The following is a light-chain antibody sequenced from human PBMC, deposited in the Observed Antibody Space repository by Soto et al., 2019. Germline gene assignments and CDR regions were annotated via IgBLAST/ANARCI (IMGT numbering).Light chain of an antibody. CDR1: SSDVGGYNY. CDR3: SSYTSSSTLV. CDR2: EVS. J-gene: IGLJ3*02. Sequence: QSVLTQPASVSGSPGQSITISWTGTSSDVGGYNYVSWYQQHPGKAPKLMIYEVSNRPSGVSNRFSGSKSGNTASLTISGLQAEDEADYYCSSYTSSSTLVFGGGTKLTGL. V-gene: IGLV2-14*01.